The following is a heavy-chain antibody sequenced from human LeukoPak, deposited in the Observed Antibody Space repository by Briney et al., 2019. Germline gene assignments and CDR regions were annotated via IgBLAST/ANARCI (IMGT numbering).Heavy chain of an antibody. CDR2: VSGSGGST. D-gene: IGHD3-22*01. CDR3: ARTDYYDKSIDY. CDR1: GFTFSSYA. Sequence: GGSLRLSCAASGFTFSSYAMSWVRQAPGKGLEWVSAVSGSGGSTYYADSVKGRFTISRDNSKNTVYLQMNSLRAEDTAVYYCARTDYYDKSIDYWGQGTLVTVSS. V-gene: IGHV3-23*01. J-gene: IGHJ4*02.